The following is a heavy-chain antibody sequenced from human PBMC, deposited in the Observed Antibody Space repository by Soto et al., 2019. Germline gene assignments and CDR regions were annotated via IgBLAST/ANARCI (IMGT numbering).Heavy chain of an antibody. Sequence: QVQLVQSGAEVKKPGASVKVSCKASGYTFTSYGISWVRQAPGQGLEWMGWISAYNGNTNYAQKLQGRVTKTTDTSKSKVCVELRSRRADDTAVCYCARVGNSGYDYLYGMDVLGQGTTVTVSS. CDR1: GYTFTSYG. J-gene: IGHJ6*02. CDR2: ISAYNGNT. CDR3: ARVGNSGYDYLYGMDV. V-gene: IGHV1-18*01. D-gene: IGHD5-12*01.